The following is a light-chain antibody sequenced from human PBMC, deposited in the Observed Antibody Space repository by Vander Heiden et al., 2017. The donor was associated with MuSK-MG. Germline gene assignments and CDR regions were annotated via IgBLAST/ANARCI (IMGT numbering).Light chain of an antibody. CDR2: DNS. J-gene: IGLJ2*01. CDR1: SSNIGAGYD. Sequence: QSVLTQPPSVSGAPGQRVTISCTGSSSNIGAGYDVHWYQQPPGTPHNLLIYDNSKRPAGVPGRFSGSKSGTSASLAITGLQAEDEADYYCQSDDSSMSVVFGGGTKLTVL. CDR3: QSDDSSMSVV. V-gene: IGLV1-40*01.